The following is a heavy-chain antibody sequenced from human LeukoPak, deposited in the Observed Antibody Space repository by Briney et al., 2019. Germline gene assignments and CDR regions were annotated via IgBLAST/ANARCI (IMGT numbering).Heavy chain of an antibody. CDR1: GGSISSGDYY. J-gene: IGHJ5*02. Sequence: SETLSLTCTVSGGSISSGDYYWSWIRQPPGKGLEWIGYIYYSGSTYYNPSLKSRVTISVDTSKNQFSLKLSSVTAAGTAVYYCARDAGGYGSWFDPWGQGTLVTVSS. D-gene: IGHD5-12*01. CDR3: ARDAGGYGSWFDP. CDR2: IYYSGST. V-gene: IGHV4-30-4*08.